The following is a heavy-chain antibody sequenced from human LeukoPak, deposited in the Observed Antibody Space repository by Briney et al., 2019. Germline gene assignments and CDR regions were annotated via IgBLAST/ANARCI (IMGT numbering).Heavy chain of an antibody. V-gene: IGHV1-69*05. J-gene: IGHJ4*02. CDR1: GGTFSSYA. D-gene: IGHD3-3*01. Sequence: SVKVSCKASGGTFSSYAISWVRQAPGQGLEWMGGIIPIFGTANYAQKFQGRVTITTDESTSTAYMELSSLRSEDTAVYYCARCYDFWSGSLGFDYWGQGTLVTVSS. CDR3: ARCYDFWSGSLGFDY. CDR2: IIPIFGTA.